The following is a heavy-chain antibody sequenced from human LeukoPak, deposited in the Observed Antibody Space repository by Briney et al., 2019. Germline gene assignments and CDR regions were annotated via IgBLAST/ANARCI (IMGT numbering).Heavy chain of an antibody. Sequence: PSETLSLTCTVSGGSISSSSYYWGWIRQPPGKGLEWIGSIYYSGSTYYNPSLKSRVTISVDTSKNQFSLKLSSVTAADTAVYYCARERSGMVRVPVGWFDYWGQGTLVTVSS. V-gene: IGHV4-39*07. CDR2: IYYSGST. J-gene: IGHJ4*02. CDR1: GGSISSSSYY. D-gene: IGHD3-10*01. CDR3: ARERSGMVRVPVGWFDY.